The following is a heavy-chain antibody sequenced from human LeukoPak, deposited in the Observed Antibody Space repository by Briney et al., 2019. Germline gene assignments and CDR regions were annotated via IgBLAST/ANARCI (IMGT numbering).Heavy chain of an antibody. CDR3: ARERLTIFGVAPGGIWFDP. CDR1: GYSISSCYY. J-gene: IGHJ5*02. CDR2: IYHSGST. V-gene: IGHV4-38-2*02. D-gene: IGHD3-3*01. Sequence: PSETLSLTCAVSGYSISSCYYWCWIRHPPGKVLEWIGSIYHSGSTYYNPSLKSRVTISVDTSKNQFSLKMISVTAADTAVYYCARERLTIFGVAPGGIWFDPWGQGTLVTVSS.